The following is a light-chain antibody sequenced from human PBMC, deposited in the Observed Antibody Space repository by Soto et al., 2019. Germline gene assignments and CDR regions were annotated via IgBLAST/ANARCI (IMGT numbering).Light chain of an antibody. V-gene: IGKV1-39*01. J-gene: IGKJ1*01. Sequence: DIQMTQSPSSLSASVGDRVTITCRASQSISSYLNWYQQKPGKAPKLLIYAASSLQSGVPSRFSGSGSGTDFTLTISSLQPGDFATYYCHQSYSTPPVTFGQGTRVEIK. CDR2: AAS. CDR1: QSISSY. CDR3: HQSYSTPPVT.